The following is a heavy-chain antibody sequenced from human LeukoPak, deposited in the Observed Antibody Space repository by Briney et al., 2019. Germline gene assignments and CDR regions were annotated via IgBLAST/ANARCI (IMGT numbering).Heavy chain of an antibody. CDR2: IKRSGST. J-gene: IGHJ4*02. D-gene: IGHD3-10*01. V-gene: IGHV4-34*01. Sequence: SETLSLTCAVYGGSFSGYYWSWIRQPPGKALEWIGEIKRSGSTTYNPSLKSRVTISLDTSKNQVSLKLNSVTAADTAVYYCATYHYGSGSYHNHPNFDSWGQGTLVTVSS. CDR1: GGSFSGYY. CDR3: ATYHYGSGSYHNHPNFDS.